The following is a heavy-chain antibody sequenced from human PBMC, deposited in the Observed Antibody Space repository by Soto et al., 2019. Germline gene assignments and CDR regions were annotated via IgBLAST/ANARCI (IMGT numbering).Heavy chain of an antibody. V-gene: IGHV3-23*01. J-gene: IGHJ4*02. Sequence: EVQLLESGGGLVQPGGSLRLSCAASGFTFSSYAMSWVRQAPGKGLEWVSAISGSGGSTYYADSVKGRFTISRVHSKNTLYLQMNSLRAEDTAVYYCAKDQVLRFLEWLPGAYWGQGTLVTVSS. D-gene: IGHD3-3*01. CDR2: ISGSGGST. CDR1: GFTFSSYA. CDR3: AKDQVLRFLEWLPGAY.